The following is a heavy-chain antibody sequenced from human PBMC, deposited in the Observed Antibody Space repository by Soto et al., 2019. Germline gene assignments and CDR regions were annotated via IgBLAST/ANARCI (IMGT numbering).Heavy chain of an antibody. CDR2: ISGSTTGI. CDR3: ARVAAVGIYCFDY. CDR1: GFTFRDYY. V-gene: IGHV3-11*01. D-gene: IGHD6-13*01. J-gene: IGHJ4*02. Sequence: QVQLVESGGGLVKPGGSLRLSCAASGFTFRDYYMAWIRQAPGKGLEWISYISGSTTGIYYADSVKGRFTISRDNAETTLYLQLSGLRAEDTAVYYWARVAAVGIYCFDYWGQGTLVTVSS.